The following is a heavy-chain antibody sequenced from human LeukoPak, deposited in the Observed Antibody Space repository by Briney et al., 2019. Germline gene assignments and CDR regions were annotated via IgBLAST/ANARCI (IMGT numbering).Heavy chain of an antibody. CDR2: ISSSSSTI. D-gene: IGHD3-22*01. CDR1: GFTFSSYS. J-gene: IGHJ3*02. Sequence: GGSLRLSCAASGFTFSSYSMNWVRQAPGKGLEWVSYISSSSSTIYYADSVKGRFTISRDNAKNSLYLQMNSLRAEDTAVYYCARDPDSSGYNGAFDIWGQGTMVTVSS. CDR3: ARDPDSSGYNGAFDI. V-gene: IGHV3-48*01.